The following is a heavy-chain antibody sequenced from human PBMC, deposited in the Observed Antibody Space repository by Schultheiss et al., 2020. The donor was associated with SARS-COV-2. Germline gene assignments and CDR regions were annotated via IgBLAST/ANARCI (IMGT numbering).Heavy chain of an antibody. CDR3: ARLESHYFDY. V-gene: IGHV4-34*01. D-gene: IGHD3-3*01. CDR2: IYHSGST. Sequence: SETLSLTCAVYGGSFSGYYWSWIRQPPGKGLEWIGYIYHSGSTYYNPSLKSRVTMSVDTSKNQFSLKLSSVTAADTAVYYCARLESHYFDYWGQGTLVTVSS. CDR1: GGSFSGYY. J-gene: IGHJ4*02.